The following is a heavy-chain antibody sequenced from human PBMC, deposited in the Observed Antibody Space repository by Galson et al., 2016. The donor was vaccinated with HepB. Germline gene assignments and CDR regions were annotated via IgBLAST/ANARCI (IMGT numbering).Heavy chain of an antibody. J-gene: IGHJ4*02. V-gene: IGHV5-51*01. CDR1: GYSFTSNW. D-gene: IGHD6-13*01. Sequence: QSGAEVTKPGESLKISCKGSGYSFTSNWIGWVRQLPGKGLEWMGIIYPGDSDTRYSPSFQGQVTIPADKSISTAYLQWSSLKASDTATYYCARTPSSSRSRWTYFDYGGQGTLVTVSS. CDR2: IYPGDSDT. CDR3: ARTPSSSRSRWTYFDY.